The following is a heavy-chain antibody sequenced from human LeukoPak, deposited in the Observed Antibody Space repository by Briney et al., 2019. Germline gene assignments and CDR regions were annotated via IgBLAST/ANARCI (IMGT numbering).Heavy chain of an antibody. CDR3: ATSRGRYIDALDI. D-gene: IGHD1-26*01. CDR2: INPNSGGT. Sequence: ASVKVSCKTSGYTFTAYSIHWVRQAPGQGLEWMGWINPNSGGTKYAQKFQGRVTMTRDTSISTAYMELSRLRSDDTAVYYCATSRGRYIDALDIWGQGTTVTVSS. V-gene: IGHV1-2*02. CDR1: GYTFTAYS. J-gene: IGHJ3*02.